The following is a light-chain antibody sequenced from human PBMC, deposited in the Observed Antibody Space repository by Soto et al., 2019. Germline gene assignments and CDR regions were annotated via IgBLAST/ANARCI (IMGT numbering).Light chain of an antibody. CDR3: SSYAGSNKVV. Sequence: QSVLTQPPSASGSPGQSVTISCTGTSSDVGGYNYVSWYQQHPGKAPKLMIYEVSKRPSGVPDRFSGSKSGNTASLTVSGLQAEDEADYYGSSYAGSNKVVFGGGTKLTVL. V-gene: IGLV2-8*01. CDR2: EVS. J-gene: IGLJ2*01. CDR1: SSDVGGYNY.